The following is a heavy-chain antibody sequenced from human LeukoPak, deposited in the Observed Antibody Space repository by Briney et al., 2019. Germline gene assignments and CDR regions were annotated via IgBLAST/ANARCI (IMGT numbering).Heavy chain of an antibody. J-gene: IGHJ4*02. CDR1: GGSISSYY. CDR2: IYTSGST. D-gene: IGHD2-8*02. CDR3: ARRTATSDAFDY. Sequence: SETLSLTCTVSGGSISSYYWSWIRQPAGKGLEWIGRIYTSGSTYYNPSLKRRITISVDTSKNQFSLKLSSVTAADTAVYYCARRTATSDAFDYWGQGTLVTVSS. V-gene: IGHV4-4*07.